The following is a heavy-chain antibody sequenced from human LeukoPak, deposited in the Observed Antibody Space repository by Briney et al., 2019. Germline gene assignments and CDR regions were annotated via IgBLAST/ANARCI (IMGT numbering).Heavy chain of an antibody. D-gene: IGHD3-16*01. CDR2: IYSGGST. J-gene: IGHJ3*01. CDR1: DFTVSSNY. V-gene: IGHV3-66*02. CDR3: ASNKAYRAFDV. Sequence: GGSLRLSCAASDFTVSSNYMSWVRQAPGKGLEWVSTIYSGGSTYYADSVKGRFTISRDNSKNTLYLQMNSLRAGDTAVYYCASNKAYRAFDVWGQGTMVIVSS.